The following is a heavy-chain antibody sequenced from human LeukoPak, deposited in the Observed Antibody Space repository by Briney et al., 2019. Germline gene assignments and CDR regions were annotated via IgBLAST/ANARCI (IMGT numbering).Heavy chain of an antibody. D-gene: IGHD6-25*01. CDR2: IHYSGST. J-gene: IGHJ4*02. V-gene: IGHV4-31*03. CDR3: ASDHRGYGVFDY. Sequence: SETLSLTCTVSAGSISSGGYYWSWIRQHPGKGLEWIGYIHYSGSTYHNPSLKSRVTISADTSKNQFSLKLSSVTAADTAVFYCASDHRGYGVFDYWGQGTLVTVSS. CDR1: AGSISSGGYY.